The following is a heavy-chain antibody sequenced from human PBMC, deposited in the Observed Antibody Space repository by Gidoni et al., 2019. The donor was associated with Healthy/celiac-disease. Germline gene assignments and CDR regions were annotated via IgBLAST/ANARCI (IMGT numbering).Heavy chain of an antibody. CDR3: TTGLVVVPAATFYYYYGMDV. D-gene: IGHD2-2*01. CDR2: IKSKTDGGTT. CDR1: GFTFITAW. V-gene: IGHV3-15*01. J-gene: IGHJ6*02. Sequence: EVQLVASGGGLLKPGGSLRLPCPASGFTFITAWMTWFRKAPGKGLEWVGRIKSKTDGGTTDYAAPVKGRFTISRDDSKNTLYLQMNSLKTEDTAVYYCTTGLVVVPAATFYYYYGMDVWGQGTTVTVSS.